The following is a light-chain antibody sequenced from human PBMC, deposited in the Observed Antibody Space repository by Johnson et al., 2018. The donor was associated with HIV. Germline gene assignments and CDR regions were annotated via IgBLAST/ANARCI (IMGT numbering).Light chain of an antibody. V-gene: IGLV1-51*01. CDR2: DNN. CDR1: SSNIGNNY. CDR3: GTWDSRLSVGCV. J-gene: IGLJ1*01. Sequence: QLVLTQPPSVSAAPGQKVTISCSGSSSNIGNNYVSWYQQLPGTAPKLLIYDNNKRPSGIPDRFSGSQSGTSATLGITGLQTGDEADYYCGTWDSRLSVGCVFGTGTKCTVL.